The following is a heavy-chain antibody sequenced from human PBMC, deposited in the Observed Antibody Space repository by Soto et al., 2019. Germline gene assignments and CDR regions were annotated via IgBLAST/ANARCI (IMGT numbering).Heavy chain of an antibody. V-gene: IGHV3-11*01. CDR3: ARDVKSSAGMSNWFDP. D-gene: IGHD2-15*01. CDR2: ISGTGNTI. J-gene: IGHJ5*02. Sequence: QVQLVESGGGLVTPGGSLRLSCAASGFTFSDYYMNWIRQAPGKVLEWVAYISGTGNTIYYADSVKGRFTISRDNAKNSLYLQMNSLRADDTAVYYCARDVKSSAGMSNWFDPWGQGTLVTVSS. CDR1: GFTFSDYY.